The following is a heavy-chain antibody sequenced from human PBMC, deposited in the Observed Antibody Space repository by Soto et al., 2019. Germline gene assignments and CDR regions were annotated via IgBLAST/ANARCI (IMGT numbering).Heavy chain of an antibody. Sequence: QVQLAESGGGLVEPGGYLRIYCAASGFTFSDYYMSWIRESPGKGLEWVSFVSSSGTTMYFADSVKGRFTISRDNAKNSLYLQMNSLRAADTSVYYCARMGPSAAIPSYWGQGTLVTVSS. CDR2: VSSSGTTM. D-gene: IGHD2-21*01. J-gene: IGHJ4*02. CDR1: GFTFSDYY. CDR3: ARMGPSAAIPSY. V-gene: IGHV3-11*01.